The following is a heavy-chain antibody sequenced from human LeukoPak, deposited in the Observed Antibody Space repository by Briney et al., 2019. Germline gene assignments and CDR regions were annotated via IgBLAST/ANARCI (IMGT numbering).Heavy chain of an antibody. J-gene: IGHJ5*02. CDR1: GYTFTGYY. CDR3: ARDWMAYNQEPNWFDP. CDR2: INPNSGGT. V-gene: IGHV1-2*02. D-gene: IGHD5-24*01. Sequence: GASVKVSCKASGYTFTGYYMHWVRQAPGQGLEWMGWINPNSGGTNYAQKFQGRVTMNRDTSISTAYMELSRLRSDDTAVYYCARDWMAYNQEPNWFDPWGQGTLVTVSS.